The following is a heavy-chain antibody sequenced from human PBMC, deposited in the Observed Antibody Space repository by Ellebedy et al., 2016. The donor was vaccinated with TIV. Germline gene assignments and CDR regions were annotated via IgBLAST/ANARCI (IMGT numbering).Heavy chain of an antibody. V-gene: IGHV1-69*13. CDR3: ASADYDALYYFDY. J-gene: IGHJ4*02. Sequence: ASVKVSCKASGGTFSSYAISWVRQAPGQGLEWMGGIIPIFGTANYAQKFQGRVTITADESTSTAYMELSSLRSEDTAVYYCASADYDALYYFDYWGQGTLVTVSS. D-gene: IGHD3-16*01. CDR2: IIPIFGTA. CDR1: GGTFSSYA.